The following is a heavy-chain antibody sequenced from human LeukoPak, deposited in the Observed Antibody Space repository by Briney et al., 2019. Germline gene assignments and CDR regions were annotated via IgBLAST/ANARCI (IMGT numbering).Heavy chain of an antibody. CDR2: IYYSGST. Sequence: SETLSLTCAVSGGSFGDYYWGWIRQPPGKGLEWIGYIYYSGSTNYNPSLKSRVTISVDTSKNQFSLKLSSVTAADTAVYYCARRGYSYGPFDYWGQGTLVTVSS. V-gene: IGHV4-59*08. D-gene: IGHD5-18*01. J-gene: IGHJ4*02. CDR3: ARRGYSYGPFDY. CDR1: GGSFGDYY.